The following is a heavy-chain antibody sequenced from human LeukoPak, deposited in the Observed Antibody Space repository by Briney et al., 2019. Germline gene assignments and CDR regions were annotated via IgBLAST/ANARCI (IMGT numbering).Heavy chain of an antibody. CDR2: ISSSSSYI. V-gene: IGHV3-21*01. CDR3: AKDLRSSSIAEYFQH. CDR1: GFTFSSYS. J-gene: IGHJ1*01. D-gene: IGHD6-13*01. Sequence: GGSLRLSCAASGFTFSSYSMNWVRQAPVKGLEWVSSISSSSSYIYYADSVKGRFTISRDNAKNSLYLQMNSLRAEDTAVYYCAKDLRSSSIAEYFQHWGQGTLVTVSS.